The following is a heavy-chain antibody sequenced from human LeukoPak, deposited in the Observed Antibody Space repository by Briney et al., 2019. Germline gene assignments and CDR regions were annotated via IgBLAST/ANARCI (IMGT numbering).Heavy chain of an antibody. Sequence: PSETLSLTCAVYGGSFSGYYWSWIRQPPGKGLEWIGEINHSGSTNYNPSLKSRVTISVDTSKNQFSLELSSVTAADTAVYYCARGRYYYGSGSYQGWFDPWGQGTLVTVSS. CDR1: GGSFSGYY. D-gene: IGHD3-10*01. CDR3: ARGRYYYGSGSYQGWFDP. V-gene: IGHV4-34*01. CDR2: INHSGST. J-gene: IGHJ5*02.